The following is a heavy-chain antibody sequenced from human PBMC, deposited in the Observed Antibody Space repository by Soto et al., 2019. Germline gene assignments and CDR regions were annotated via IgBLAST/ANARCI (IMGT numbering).Heavy chain of an antibody. V-gene: IGHV1-18*04. CDR2: ISGYSGNT. CDR3: ARVTSDYYDSSGYHFPDALDI. CDR1: GYTFASYG. Sequence: ASVKVSCKASGYTFASYGINWVRQAPGQGLEWMGWISGYSGNTNYAQKFQGRVIMTTDTSTSTAYMELRSLRSDDTAVYYCARVTSDYYDSSGYHFPDALDIWGQGTMVTVSS. J-gene: IGHJ3*02. D-gene: IGHD3-22*01.